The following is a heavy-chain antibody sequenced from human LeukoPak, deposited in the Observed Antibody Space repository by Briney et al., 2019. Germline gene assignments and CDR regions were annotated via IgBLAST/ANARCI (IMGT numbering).Heavy chain of an antibody. V-gene: IGHV4-39*07. Sequence: SETLSLTCTVSGGSISSSSYYWGWIRQPPGKGLEWIGSIYYSGSTYYNPSLKSRVTISVDTSKNQFSLKLSAVTAADTAVYYCARDRGGGDPDWGNWFDPWGQGTLVTVSS. D-gene: IGHD2-21*01. CDR2: IYYSGST. CDR1: GGSISSSSYY. J-gene: IGHJ5*02. CDR3: ARDRGGGDPDWGNWFDP.